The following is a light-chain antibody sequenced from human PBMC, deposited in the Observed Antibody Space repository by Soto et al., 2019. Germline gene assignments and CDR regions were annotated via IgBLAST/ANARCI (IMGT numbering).Light chain of an antibody. J-gene: IGKJ2*01. V-gene: IGKV4-1*01. CDR1: QGVLYSSNNKNY. Sequence: DIVMTQSPDSLAVSLGERATINCKSSQGVLYSSNNKNYLAWYQQKPGQPPELLIYWASTRESGVPDRFSGSGSATDFTLTITSLQAEDVAVYYCQQYYSSPYTFGQGTKLEIK. CDR2: WAS. CDR3: QQYYSSPYT.